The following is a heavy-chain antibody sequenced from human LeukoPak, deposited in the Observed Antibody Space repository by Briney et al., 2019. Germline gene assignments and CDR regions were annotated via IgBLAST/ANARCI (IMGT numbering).Heavy chain of an antibody. D-gene: IGHD3-22*01. V-gene: IGHV1-2*02. Sequence: ASVKVSCKASGYTFTGYYMQWVRQAPGQGLEWMGWINPNSGDTKYAQNFQCRVTMTRDTSISTAYMELSRLKSDDTAIYYCARDPGSGYYSNNFDYWGQGTLVTVSS. CDR2: INPNSGDT. CDR3: ARDPGSGYYSNNFDY. J-gene: IGHJ4*02. CDR1: GYTFTGYY.